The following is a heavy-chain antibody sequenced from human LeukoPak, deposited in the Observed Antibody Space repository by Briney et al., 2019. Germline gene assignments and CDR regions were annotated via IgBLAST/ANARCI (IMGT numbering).Heavy chain of an antibody. V-gene: IGHV3-23*01. Sequence: GGSLRLSCAASGFTFSSYAMSWVRQAPGKGLEWVSAISGSGGSTYYADSVKGGFTIYRDNSKNTLYLQMNSLRAEDTAVYYCAKSRAQYSSSWYDAFDIWGQGTMVTVSS. CDR1: GFTFSSYA. CDR2: ISGSGGST. J-gene: IGHJ3*02. D-gene: IGHD6-13*01. CDR3: AKSRAQYSSSWYDAFDI.